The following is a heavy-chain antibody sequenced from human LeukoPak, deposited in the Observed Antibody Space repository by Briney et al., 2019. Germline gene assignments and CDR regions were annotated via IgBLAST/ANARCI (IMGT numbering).Heavy chain of an antibody. J-gene: IGHJ4*02. Sequence: SGGSLRLSCAASGFAFSSYAMSWVRQAPGKGLEWVSAISGSGGSTYYADSVKGRFTISRDNAKNTLYLQMNSLRGEDTSVYYCAGDSDYGGYPRFEYWGQGTLVSVSS. CDR3: AGDSDYGGYPRFEY. D-gene: IGHD4-17*01. CDR2: ISGSGGST. V-gene: IGHV3-23*01. CDR1: GFAFSSYA.